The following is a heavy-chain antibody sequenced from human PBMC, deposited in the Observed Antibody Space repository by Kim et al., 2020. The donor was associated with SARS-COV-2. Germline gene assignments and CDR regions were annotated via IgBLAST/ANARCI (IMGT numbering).Heavy chain of an antibody. D-gene: IGHD3-10*01. CDR2: IRSEADGETT. CDR1: GFKFVDFS. J-gene: IGHJ5*02. V-gene: IGHV3-49*03. Sequence: GGSLRLSCTTSGFKFVDFSMSWFRQAPGKGLEWVGLIRSEADGETTEYAASVKVRFTLSRDNSEGIAYLQMNSLKTEDTAVYYCTRDPHEGLWFGETDPWGQGTLVIVSS. CDR3: TRDPHEGLWFGETDP.